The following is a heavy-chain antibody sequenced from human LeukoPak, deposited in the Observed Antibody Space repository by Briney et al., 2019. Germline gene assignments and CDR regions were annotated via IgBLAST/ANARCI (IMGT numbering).Heavy chain of an antibody. J-gene: IGHJ3*02. V-gene: IGHV3-30*04. CDR3: ARDLTRRGTPSYAFDI. CDR1: GFTFSSYA. Sequence: GGSLRLSCAASGFTFSSYAMHWVRQAPGKGLEWVAVISYDGSNKYYADSVKGRFTISRDNSKNTLYLQMNSLRAEDTAVYYCARDLTRRGTPSYAFDIWGQGAMVTVSS. CDR2: ISYDGSNK.